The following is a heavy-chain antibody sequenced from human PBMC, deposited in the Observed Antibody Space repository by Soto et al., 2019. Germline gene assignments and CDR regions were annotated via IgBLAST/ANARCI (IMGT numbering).Heavy chain of an antibody. D-gene: IGHD2-2*02. CDR3: ARPYCDSTSCYTDWFDP. CDR1: GYSFSTYD. J-gene: IGHJ5*02. CDR2: VNPKSGNT. Sequence: QVQLVQSGAEVKKPGASVKVSCKASGYSFSTYDINWVRQAAGQGLEWMGWVNPKSGNTDYAQRSRGRVTMTSKTSISTAYMELGALTPEDAAVYYCARPYCDSTSCYTDWFDPWGQGTLVTVSS. V-gene: IGHV1-8*01.